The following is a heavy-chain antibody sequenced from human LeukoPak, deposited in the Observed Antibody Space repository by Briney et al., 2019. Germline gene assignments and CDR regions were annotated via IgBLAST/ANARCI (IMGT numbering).Heavy chain of an antibody. CDR1: GGSISSYY. CDR3: ARDNGASGWSHQSFDY. D-gene: IGHD6-19*01. Sequence: SETLSLTCTVSGGSISSYYWIWIRQPAGKGLEWIGRIYTSGSTNYNSSLKSRVTMSVDTSKNQFSLKLSSVTAADTAVYFCARDNGASGWSHQSFDYWGQGILVTVSS. CDR2: IYTSGST. V-gene: IGHV4-4*07. J-gene: IGHJ4*02.